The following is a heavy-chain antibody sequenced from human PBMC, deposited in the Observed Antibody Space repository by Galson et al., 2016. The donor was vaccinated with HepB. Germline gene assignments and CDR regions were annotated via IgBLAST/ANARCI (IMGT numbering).Heavy chain of an antibody. V-gene: IGHV1-46*01. D-gene: IGHD2-2*01. CDR1: GYTFTSFY. CDR2: IHPSSGTT. Sequence: SVKVSCKASGYTFTSFYMHWVRQAPGQGLEWMGIIHPSSGTTTNAQKFQGRVTMTRDTSTTTAYMELSSLRSDDTAVYYCAREPLGVPAANNWFDPWGQGTLVTVSS. CDR3: AREPLGVPAANNWFDP. J-gene: IGHJ5*02.